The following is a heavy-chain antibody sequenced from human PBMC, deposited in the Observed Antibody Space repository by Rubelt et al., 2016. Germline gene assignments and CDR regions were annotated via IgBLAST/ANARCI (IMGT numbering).Heavy chain of an antibody. V-gene: IGHV4-39*07. D-gene: IGHD1-26*01. J-gene: IGHJ3*02. Sequence: QLQLQESGPGLVKPSETLSLTCTVSGGSISSSSYYWSWIRQPPGKGLEWIGEINHSGSTNYNPSLKSRVTISVDTSKNQFSLKLSSVTAADTAVYYCASGSSEWLMDAFDIWGQGTMVTVSS. CDR3: ASGSSEWLMDAFDI. CDR1: GGSISSSSYY. CDR2: INHSGST.